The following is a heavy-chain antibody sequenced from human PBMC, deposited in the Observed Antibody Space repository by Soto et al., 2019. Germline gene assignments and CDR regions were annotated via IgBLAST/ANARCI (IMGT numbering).Heavy chain of an antibody. J-gene: IGHJ4*02. D-gene: IGHD5-18*01. V-gene: IGHV3-21*01. CDR2: ISSSSSYI. Sequence: PGGSLRLSCAASGFTFTDYWMHWVRQAPGKGLEWVSSISSSSSYICYADSVKGRFTISRDNAKNSLYLQMNSLRAEDTAVYYCARDQPGYSYGYGLGYWGQGTLVTVSS. CDR1: GFTFTDYW. CDR3: ARDQPGYSYGYGLGY.